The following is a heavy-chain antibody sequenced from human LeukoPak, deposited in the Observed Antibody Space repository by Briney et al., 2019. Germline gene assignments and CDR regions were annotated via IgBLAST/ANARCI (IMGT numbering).Heavy chain of an antibody. J-gene: IGHJ5*02. V-gene: IGHV3-33*01. CDR1: GFTFSSYG. D-gene: IGHD2-15*01. CDR3: ARGYCSGGSTWVCWFDP. Sequence: PGRSLRLSCAASGFTFSSYGMHWVRQAPGKGLERVAVIWYDGSNKYYADSVKGRFTISRDNSKNTLYLQMNSLRAEDTAVYYCARGYCSGGSTWVCWFDPWGQGTLVTVSS. CDR2: IWYDGSNK.